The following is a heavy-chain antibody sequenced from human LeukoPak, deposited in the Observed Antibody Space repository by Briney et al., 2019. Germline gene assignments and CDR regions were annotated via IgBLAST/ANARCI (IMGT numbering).Heavy chain of an antibody. CDR1: GGAFRGYY. CDR3: ARGDYYGSGSKVFRAQRTGGDY. Sequence: SETLSLPCAVYGGAFRGYYRGRVRQAPGKGLEWNGEINHRGRTNYNPSLKSRVTISVDTSKNQFSLKLSSVTAADTAVYYCARGDYYGSGSKVFRAQRTGGDYWGQGTLVTVSS. CDR2: INHRGRT. J-gene: IGHJ4*02. V-gene: IGHV4-34*01. D-gene: IGHD3-10*01.